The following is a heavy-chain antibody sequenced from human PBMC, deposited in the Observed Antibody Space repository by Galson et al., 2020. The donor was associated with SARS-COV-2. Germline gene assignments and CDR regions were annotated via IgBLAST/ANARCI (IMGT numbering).Heavy chain of an antibody. CDR1: GHTFTGHY. CDR3: ARAGQSPDYYYYYNLDV. J-gene: IGHJ6*02. Sequence: ASVKVSCKPSGHTFTGHYMHWVRQAPGQGLEWMGWINPNSGGTKYAQKFQGRVTMTRDTSISTAYMELSRLRSDDTAIYYCARAGQSPDYYYYYNLDVWGQGTTVTVSS. CDR2: INPNSGGT. D-gene: IGHD3-10*01. V-gene: IGHV1-2*02.